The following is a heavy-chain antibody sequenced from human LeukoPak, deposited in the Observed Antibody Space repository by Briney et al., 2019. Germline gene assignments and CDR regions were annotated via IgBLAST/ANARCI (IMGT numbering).Heavy chain of an antibody. J-gene: IGHJ4*02. D-gene: IGHD6-13*01. Sequence: GGSLRLSCAASGFTFSSYAMSWVRQAPGKGLEWVSAISGSGGSTYYADSVKGRFTISRDNSKNTLYLQMNSLRGEDTAVYYCAKDPHATYSSSWYPMDYWGQGTLVTVSS. CDR2: ISGSGGST. CDR1: GFTFSSYA. V-gene: IGHV3-23*01. CDR3: AKDPHATYSSSWYPMDY.